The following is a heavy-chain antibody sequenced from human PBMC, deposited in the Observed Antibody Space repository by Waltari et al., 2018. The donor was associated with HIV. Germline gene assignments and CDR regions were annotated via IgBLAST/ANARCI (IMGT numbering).Heavy chain of an antibody. J-gene: IGHJ4*02. D-gene: IGHD4-17*01. Sequence: QVQLVESGGGVVQPGRSLRLSCAASGFTFSSYGMHWVRQAPGKGLGWVAVIWYDESNKYYADSVKGRFTISRDNSKNTLYLQMNSLRAEDTAVYYCAREGDYGGNLDFDYWGQGTLVTVSS. CDR2: IWYDESNK. V-gene: IGHV3-33*01. CDR3: AREGDYGGNLDFDY. CDR1: GFTFSSYG.